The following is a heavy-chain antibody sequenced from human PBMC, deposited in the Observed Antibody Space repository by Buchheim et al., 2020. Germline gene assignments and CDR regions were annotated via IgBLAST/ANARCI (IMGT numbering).Heavy chain of an antibody. CDR3: ARGYNYVRGSYRYFDY. D-gene: IGHD3-16*02. CDR1: GASISTGDYY. CDR2: IYYSGTT. Sequence: QVQLQESGPGLVKPSQTLSLTCTVSGASISTGDYYWSWIRQPPGKGLEWIGYIYYSGTTSYNPSLKSRVTISVDTSKNEFSLKLSSVTAADTAVYYCARGYNYVRGSYRYFDYWGQGTL. J-gene: IGHJ4*02. V-gene: IGHV4-30-4*01.